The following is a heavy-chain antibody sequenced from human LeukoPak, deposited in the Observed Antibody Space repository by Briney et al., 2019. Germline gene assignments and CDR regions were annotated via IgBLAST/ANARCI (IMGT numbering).Heavy chain of an antibody. CDR2: INPSGGST. D-gene: IGHD6-6*01. CDR3: AREKRGSQGPHVRLSAMDV. Sequence: HRASVTVSCKASGYTFTSYYMHWVRQAPGQGLEWMGIINPSGGSTSYAQKFQGRVTMTRDTSTSTVYMELSSLRSEDTAVYYCAREKRGSQGPHVRLSAMDVWAKGPRSPSPQ. V-gene: IGHV1-46*01. CDR1: GYTFTSYY. J-gene: IGHJ6*04.